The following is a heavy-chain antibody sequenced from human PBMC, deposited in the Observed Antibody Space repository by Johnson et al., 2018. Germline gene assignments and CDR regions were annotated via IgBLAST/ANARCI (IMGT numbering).Heavy chain of an antibody. J-gene: IGHJ6*02. Sequence: QVQLVESGAEVKKPGASVKVSCKASGYTFTSYYMHWVRQAPGQGLEWMGIINPSGGSTSYAQKFQGRVTMTRDTSTSTVYMELSSLRSEDTAVYYCARGWKAMVRKYYYYGMDVWGQGTTVTVSS. CDR3: ARGWKAMVRKYYYYGMDV. CDR2: INPSGGST. CDR1: GYTFTSYY. V-gene: IGHV1-46*01. D-gene: IGHD5-18*01.